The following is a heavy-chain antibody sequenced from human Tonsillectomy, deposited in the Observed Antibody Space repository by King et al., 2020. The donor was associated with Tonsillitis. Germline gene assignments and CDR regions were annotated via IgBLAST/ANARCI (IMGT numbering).Heavy chain of an antibody. D-gene: IGHD2-21*02. CDR1: GFSLNNDRMG. J-gene: IGHJ4*02. V-gene: IGHV2-26*01. CDR3: ARINDCGGACYPFDY. Sequence: VTLQESGPVLVKPTETLTLTCTVSGFSLNNDRMGVSWIRQPPGKALEWLVSIFSNDEKSYSTSLKSRLTISRDTSKSQVVLTMTNMDPVDTATYYCARINDCGGACYPFDYGGQGTLVTVSS. CDR2: IFSNDEK.